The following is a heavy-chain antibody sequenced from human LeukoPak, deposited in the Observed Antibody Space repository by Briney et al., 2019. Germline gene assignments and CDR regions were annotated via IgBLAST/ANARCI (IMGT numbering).Heavy chain of an antibody. CDR2: ISGSGGST. CDR1: GFTFSSYA. V-gene: IGHV3-23*01. Sequence: GGSPRLSCAASGFTFSSYAMSWVRQAPGKGLEWVSAISGSGGSTYYADSVKGRFTISRDNSKNTLYLQMNSLRAEDTAVYYCAKEARYGSGSSYYYYYYMDVWGKGTTVTVSS. J-gene: IGHJ6*03. D-gene: IGHD3-10*01. CDR3: AKEARYGSGSSYYYYYYMDV.